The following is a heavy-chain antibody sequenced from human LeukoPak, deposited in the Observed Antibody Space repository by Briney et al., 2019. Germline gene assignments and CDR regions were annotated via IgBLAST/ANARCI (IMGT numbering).Heavy chain of an antibody. Sequence: GGSLRLSCAASGFTFSNYWMSWVRQAPGKGLEWVANIKQDGSEKYYVDSVKGRFTISRDNAKNSLYLQMNSLRAEDTAVYYCARGSSGSYYYYYGMDVWGQGTTVTVSS. CDR2: IKQDGSEK. V-gene: IGHV3-7*01. J-gene: IGHJ6*02. CDR1: GFTFSNYW. CDR3: ARGSSGSYYYYYGMDV. D-gene: IGHD1-26*01.